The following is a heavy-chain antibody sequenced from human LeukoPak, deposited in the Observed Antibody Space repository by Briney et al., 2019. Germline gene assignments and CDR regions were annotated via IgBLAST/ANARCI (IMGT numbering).Heavy chain of an antibody. CDR1: GLSLSESGVG. CDR2: TYWNGDK. Sequence: SGPTLMNPTQTLTLTCTFSGLSLSESGVGVVWIRQPPGKALEWLGVTYWNGDKRYNPSLRSRLTITKDTSRNQEVLTMTNMDPVDTATYYCGHRRQSFDYHGVDVWGQGTTVTVSS. J-gene: IGHJ6*02. CDR3: GHRRQSFDYHGVDV. D-gene: IGHD6-19*01. V-gene: IGHV2-5*01.